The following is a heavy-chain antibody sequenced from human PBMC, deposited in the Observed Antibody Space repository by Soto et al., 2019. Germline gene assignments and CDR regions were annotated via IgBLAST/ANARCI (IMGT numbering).Heavy chain of an antibody. CDR2: IYYSGST. CDR3: ASQDTAMVFDY. J-gene: IGHJ4*02. Sequence: LSLTCTVSGGSIRSSSYYWGWIRQPPGKGLEWIGSIYYSGSTYYNPSLKSRVTISVDTSKNQFSLKLSSVTAADTAVYYCASQDTAMVFDYWGQGTLVTVSS. D-gene: IGHD5-18*01. V-gene: IGHV4-39*01. CDR1: GGSIRSSSYY.